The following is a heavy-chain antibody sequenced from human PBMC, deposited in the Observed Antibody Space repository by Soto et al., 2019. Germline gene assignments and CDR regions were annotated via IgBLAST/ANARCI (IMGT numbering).Heavy chain of an antibody. Sequence: QVQLVQSGDEVKKPAASVKVSCKTSGYTFMNYGINWLRQAPGQGLEWMGWISGYNGNTNYAQMFQGRITMTTDTPTSTAYMELGSLRSDDTAVYYCARTVMGCSSTTCYTNYFDYWGQGTLVTVSS. CDR1: GYTFMNYG. CDR2: ISGYNGNT. V-gene: IGHV1-18*04. D-gene: IGHD2-2*02. CDR3: ARTVMGCSSTTCYTNYFDY. J-gene: IGHJ4*02.